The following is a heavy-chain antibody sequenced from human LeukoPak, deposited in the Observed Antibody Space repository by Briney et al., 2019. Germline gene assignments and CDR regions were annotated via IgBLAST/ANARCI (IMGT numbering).Heavy chain of an antibody. V-gene: IGHV3-20*04. Sequence: GGSLRLSCAASGCTFDDYGMSWVRQAPGKGLEWVSGINWNGGSTGYADSVKGRFTISRDNAKNSLYLQMNSLRAEDTALYYCARVDGSSWYFDYWGQGTLVTVSS. CDR3: ARVDGSSWYFDY. J-gene: IGHJ4*02. CDR2: INWNGGST. CDR1: GCTFDDYG. D-gene: IGHD6-13*01.